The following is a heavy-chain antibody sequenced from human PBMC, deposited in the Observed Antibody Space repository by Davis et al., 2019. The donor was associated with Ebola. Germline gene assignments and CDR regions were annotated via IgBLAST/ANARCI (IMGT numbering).Heavy chain of an antibody. CDR1: GFTFSSYW. V-gene: IGHV3-74*01. Sequence: GESLKISCAASGFTFSSYWMHSLRQAPGKGLVWVSRINPDGSFTDYADSVKVRFSISRDSTSNTLYLQMNGLRAEDTAVYYCARSSYQPDYWGQGTLVTVSS. CDR3: ARSSYQPDY. D-gene: IGHD2-2*01. J-gene: IGHJ4*02. CDR2: INPDGSFT.